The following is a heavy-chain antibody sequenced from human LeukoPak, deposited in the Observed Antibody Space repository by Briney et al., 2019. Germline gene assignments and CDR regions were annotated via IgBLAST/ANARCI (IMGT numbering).Heavy chain of an antibody. V-gene: IGHV5-10-1*01. CDR2: IDPSDSYT. J-gene: IGHJ4*02. CDR3: ARHYGAAGDFDY. Sequence: GESLRISCKGSGYSFTSYWISXVRQMPGXGLXXXGRIDPSDSYTNYSPSFEGHVTISADKSISTAYLQWSSLKASDIATYYCARHYGAAGDFDYWGQGTLVTVSS. D-gene: IGHD6-13*01. CDR1: GYSFTSYW.